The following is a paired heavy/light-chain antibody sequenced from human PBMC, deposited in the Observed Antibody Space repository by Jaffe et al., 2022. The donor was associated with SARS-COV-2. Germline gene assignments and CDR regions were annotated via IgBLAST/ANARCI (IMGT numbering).Heavy chain of an antibody. J-gene: IGHJ4*02. D-gene: IGHD6-6*01. Sequence: QVQLQQWGAGLLKPSETLSLTCAVYGGSFSGYYWSWIRQPPGKGLEWIGEINHSGSTNYNPSLKSRVTISVDTSKNQFSLKLSSVTAADTAVYYCAREAEYSIPGSRTTRPPTIRDYWGQGTLVTVSS. CDR3: AREAEYSIPGSRTTRPPTIRDY. CDR1: GGSFSGYY. CDR2: INHSGST. V-gene: IGHV4-34*01.
Light chain of an antibody. CDR2: DNN. V-gene: IGLV1-51*01. Sequence: QSVLTQPPSVSAAPGQKVTISCSGSSSNIGNNYVSWYQQLPGTAPKLLIYDNNKRPSGIPDRFSGSKSGTSATLGITGLQTGDEADYYCGTWDSSLSAAVFGGGTQLTVL. CDR3: GTWDSSLSAAV. J-gene: IGLJ7*01. CDR1: SSNIGNNY.